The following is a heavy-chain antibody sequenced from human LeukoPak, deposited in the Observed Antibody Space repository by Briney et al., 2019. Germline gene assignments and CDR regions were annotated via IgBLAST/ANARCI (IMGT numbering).Heavy chain of an antibody. CDR2: VYYIGNT. CDR1: GDSISNYF. CDR3: ARTVNTRGYYYYMDV. J-gene: IGHJ6*03. V-gene: IGHV4-59*08. Sequence: SETLSLTCTVSGDSISNYFRSWIRQSPGKGLEWIGYVYYIGNTNYNPSLKSRVTISVDTSKNQFSLKLSSVTAADTAVYYCARTVNTRGYYYYMDVWGKGTTVTVSS. D-gene: IGHD2-2*02.